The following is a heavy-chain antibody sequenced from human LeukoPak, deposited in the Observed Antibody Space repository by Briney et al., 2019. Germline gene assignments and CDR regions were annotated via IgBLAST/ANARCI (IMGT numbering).Heavy chain of an antibody. D-gene: IGHD1-26*01. V-gene: IGHV4-61*02. Sequence: SQTLSLTCTVSGGSISSGSYYWSWIRQPAGKGLEWIGRIYTSGSTNYNPSLKSRVTISVDTSKNQFSLKLSPVTAADTAVYYCASDIVGATWRYYYYGMDVWGQGTTVTVSS. CDR1: GGSISSGSYY. CDR2: IYTSGST. CDR3: ASDIVGATWRYYYYGMDV. J-gene: IGHJ6*02.